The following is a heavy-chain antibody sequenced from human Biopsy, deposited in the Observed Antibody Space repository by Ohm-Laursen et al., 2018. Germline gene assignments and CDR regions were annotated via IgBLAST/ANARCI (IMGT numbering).Heavy chain of an antibody. D-gene: IGHD3-22*01. CDR1: GFRFDDYA. Sequence: RSLRLSCSASGFRFDDYAMHWVRQVPGKGLEWVSGISWNSGNLGYADSVKGRFTISRDNGKNSLYLDVSSLGPEDTAFYYCAKGLHDYYESGGFSKWGQGTQVTVSS. J-gene: IGHJ4*02. CDR3: AKGLHDYYESGGFSK. V-gene: IGHV3-9*01. CDR2: ISWNSGNL.